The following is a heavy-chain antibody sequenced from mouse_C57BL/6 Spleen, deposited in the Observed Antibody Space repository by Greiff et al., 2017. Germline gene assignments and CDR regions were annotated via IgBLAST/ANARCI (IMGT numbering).Heavy chain of an antibody. D-gene: IGHD2-5*01. J-gene: IGHJ1*03. CDR1: GFNITDYY. CDR2: IAPADGDT. V-gene: IGHV14-1*01. Sequence: VKLVESGAELVRPGASVKLSCTASGFNITDYYMHWVKQRPEQGLEWIGRIAPADGDTEYAPKFQGKATLTADPSSNTAYLHLSSLTSEDTAVDYGTTDYSNLRGWYDDVWGTGTTVTVSS. CDR3: TTDYSNLRGWYDDV.